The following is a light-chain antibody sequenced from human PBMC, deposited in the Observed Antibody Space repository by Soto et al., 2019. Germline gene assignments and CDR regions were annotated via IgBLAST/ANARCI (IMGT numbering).Light chain of an antibody. Sequence: AIRMTQSPSSLSASTGDRVTITCRASQGISSYLAWYQQNPGKAPKLLIYAASTLQSGDPSRFSGSGSGTDFTLTISCLQSEDFATYYCQQYYSYPRTFGQGAKVEIK. CDR2: AAS. CDR3: QQYYSYPRT. CDR1: QGISSY. J-gene: IGKJ1*01. V-gene: IGKV1-8*01.